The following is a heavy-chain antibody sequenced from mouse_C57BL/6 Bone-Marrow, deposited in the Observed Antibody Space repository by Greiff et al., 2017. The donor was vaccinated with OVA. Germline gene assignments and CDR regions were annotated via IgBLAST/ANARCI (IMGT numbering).Heavy chain of an antibody. J-gene: IGHJ2*01. CDR3: ARHPYYYVDY. CDR2: ISGGGGNT. Sequence: EVQGVESGGGLVKPGGSLKLSCAASGFTFSSYTMSWVRQTPEKRLEWVATISGGGGNTYYPDSVKGRFTISRDNAKNTLYLQMSSLRSEDTALYYCARHPYYYVDYWGQGTTLTVSS. V-gene: IGHV5-9*01. D-gene: IGHD6-5*01. CDR1: GFTFSSYT.